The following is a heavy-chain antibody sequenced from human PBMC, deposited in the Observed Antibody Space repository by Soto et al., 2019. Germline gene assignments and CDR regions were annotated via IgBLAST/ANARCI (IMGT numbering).Heavy chain of an antibody. CDR1: GFTFTSYA. D-gene: IGHD1-26*01. CDR3: AKDLRGGRYYMRGPVFDY. Sequence: LRLSCAASGFTFTSYAMSWVRQAPGKGLEWVSAISGSGGSTYYADAVKGRFTISRDNSKNTLFLQMNSLRAEDTAVYYCAKDLRGGRYYMRGPVFDYWGQGTLVTVSS. J-gene: IGHJ4*02. CDR2: ISGSGGST. V-gene: IGHV3-23*01.